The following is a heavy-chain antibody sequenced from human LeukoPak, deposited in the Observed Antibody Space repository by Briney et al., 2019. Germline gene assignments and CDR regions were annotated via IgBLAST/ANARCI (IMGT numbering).Heavy chain of an antibody. V-gene: IGHV4-34*01. CDR1: GGSFSGYY. Sequence: PSETLSLTCAVYGGSFSGYYWSWIRQPPGKGLEWIGEINHSGSTNYSPSLKGRVTISVDTSKNQFSLKLSSVTAADTAVYYCARSGPVDCSGGSCYEGYWGQGTLVTVSS. CDR3: ARSGPVDCSGGSCYEGY. J-gene: IGHJ4*02. CDR2: INHSGST. D-gene: IGHD2-15*01.